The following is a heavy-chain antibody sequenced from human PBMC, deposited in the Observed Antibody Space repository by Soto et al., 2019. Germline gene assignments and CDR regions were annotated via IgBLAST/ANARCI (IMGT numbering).Heavy chain of an antibody. Sequence: ASVKVSCNASCYTFTGYGISWVLQAPGQGLEWMGWISAYNGNTNYAQKLQGRVTMTTDTSTSTAYMELRSLRSDDTAVYYCARDHKQWLVRSFDYWGQGTLVTVSS. CDR2: ISAYNGNT. CDR1: CYTFTGYG. V-gene: IGHV1-18*01. J-gene: IGHJ4*02. CDR3: ARDHKQWLVRSFDY. D-gene: IGHD6-19*01.